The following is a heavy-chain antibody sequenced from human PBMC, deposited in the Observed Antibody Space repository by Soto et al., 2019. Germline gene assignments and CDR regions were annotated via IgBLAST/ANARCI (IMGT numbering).Heavy chain of an antibody. CDR2: IRCYNGKT. CDR3: ARNAPPPELRFLEWPNYDYNGMDV. J-gene: IGHJ6*02. D-gene: IGHD3-3*01. V-gene: IGHV1-18*01. CDR1: GYSFTAYG. Sequence: QVQVVQSGDEVKETGASVRVSCKTSGYSFTAYGISWVRQAPGQGLEWMGWIRCYNGKTKYAQTVQGRVTMTTDTSTSTAYMEVRSLRSDDTTIYYCARNAPPPELRFLEWPNYDYNGMDVWCQGTTVTVSS.